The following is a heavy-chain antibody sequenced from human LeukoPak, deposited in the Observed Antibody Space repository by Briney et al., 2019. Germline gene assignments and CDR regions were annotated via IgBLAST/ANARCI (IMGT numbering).Heavy chain of an antibody. CDR2: IYYSGTT. J-gene: IGHJ2*01. CDR1: GGSISSGGYY. V-gene: IGHV4-61*08. D-gene: IGHD3-3*01. CDR3: ARSGSSSPYWYFDL. Sequence: SETLSLTCTVSGGSISSGGYYWSWIRQHPGKGLEWIGYIYYSGTTNYKPSLKSRVTISVDTSKNQFSLKLSSVTAADTAVYYCARSGSSSPYWYFDLWGRGTLVTVSS.